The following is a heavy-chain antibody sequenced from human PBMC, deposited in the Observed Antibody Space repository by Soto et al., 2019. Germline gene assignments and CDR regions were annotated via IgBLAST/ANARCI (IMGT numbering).Heavy chain of an antibody. Sequence: GESLKISCKGSGYSFTSYWISWVRQMPGKGLEWMGRIDPSDSYTNYSPSFQGHVTISADKSISTAYLQWSSLKASDTAMYYCATRSVPLLPYFDCLEADYYGMDVWGQGTTVTVSS. CDR2: IDPSDSYT. CDR3: ATRSVPLLPYFDCLEADYYGMDV. CDR1: GYSFTSYW. V-gene: IGHV5-10-1*01. D-gene: IGHD3-9*01. J-gene: IGHJ6*02.